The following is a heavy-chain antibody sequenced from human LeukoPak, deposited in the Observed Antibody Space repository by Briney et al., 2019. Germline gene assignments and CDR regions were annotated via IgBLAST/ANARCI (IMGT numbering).Heavy chain of an antibody. Sequence: PGGSLRLXCAASGFTYSSYWMHWVRLAPGKGLVWVSRINSDGSSTSYADSVKGRFTISRDNAKNTLYLQMNSLRAEDTAVYYCARDYTGTGYSSGCYDYWGQGTLVTVSS. CDR2: INSDGSST. CDR1: GFTYSSYW. CDR3: ARDYTGTGYSSGCYDY. V-gene: IGHV3-74*01. D-gene: IGHD6-19*01. J-gene: IGHJ4*02.